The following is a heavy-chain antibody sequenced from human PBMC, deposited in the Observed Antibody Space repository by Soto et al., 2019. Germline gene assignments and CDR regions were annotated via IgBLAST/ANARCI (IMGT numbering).Heavy chain of an antibody. CDR1: GFTFSTYW. J-gene: IGHJ4*02. CDR3: AREQGPGLTRYFFDD. V-gene: IGHV3-7*01. Sequence: GGSLILSCAASGFTFSTYWMSWVRQAPGKGLEWVANIKEDGSEKYYVDSVEGRFTISRDNAKNSLYLQMTSLRAEDTALYYCAREQGPGLTRYFFDDSAQGYLVTVSS. CDR2: IKEDGSEK. D-gene: IGHD2-21*01.